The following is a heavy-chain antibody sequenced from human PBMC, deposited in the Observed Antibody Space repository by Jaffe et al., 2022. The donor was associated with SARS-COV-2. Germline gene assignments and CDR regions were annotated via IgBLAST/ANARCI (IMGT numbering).Heavy chain of an antibody. J-gene: IGHJ6*02. CDR2: ISWNSGSI. Sequence: EVQLVESGGGLVQPGRSLRLSCAASGFTFDDYAMHWVRQAPGKGLEWVSGISWNSGSIGYADSVKGRFTISRDNAKNSLYLQMNSLRAEDTALYYCALFGVVTPGVMDVWGQGTTVTVSS. V-gene: IGHV3-9*01. CDR1: GFTFDDYA. D-gene: IGHD3-3*01. CDR3: ALFGVVTPGVMDV.